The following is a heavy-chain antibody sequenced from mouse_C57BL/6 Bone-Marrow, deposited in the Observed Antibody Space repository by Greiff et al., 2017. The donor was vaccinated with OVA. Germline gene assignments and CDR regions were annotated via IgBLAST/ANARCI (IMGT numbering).Heavy chain of an antibody. CDR2: IYPGDGDT. J-gene: IGHJ1*03. V-gene: IGHV1-82*01. CDR1: GYAFSSSW. CDR3: ARRGSTVAYWYFDV. D-gene: IGHD1-1*01. Sequence: QVQLQQSGPELVKPGASVKISCKASGYAFSSSWMNWVKQRPGKGLEWIGRIYPGDGDTNYNGKFKGKATLTADKSSSTAYMQLSSLTSEDSAVYFCARRGSTVAYWYFDVWGTGTTVTVSS.